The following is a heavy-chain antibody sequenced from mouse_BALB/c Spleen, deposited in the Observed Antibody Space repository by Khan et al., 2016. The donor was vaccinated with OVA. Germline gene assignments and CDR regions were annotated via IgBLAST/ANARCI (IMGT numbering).Heavy chain of an antibody. CDR2: IKTSNGYT. V-gene: IGHV1-4*01. D-gene: IGHD2-10*01. CDR1: GYTFTSYT. CDR3: ATMAPYHANYAAWFAH. J-gene: IGHJ3*01. Sequence: QVQLQQSGAELARPGASVKMSCKASGYTFTSYTIHWVKQRPGKGLEWIGYIKTSNGYTNYNQKFRDKATLTEDKSYSTAYMHMSSLTSEDSAVYYCATMAPYHANYAAWFAHWGQGTLVTVSA.